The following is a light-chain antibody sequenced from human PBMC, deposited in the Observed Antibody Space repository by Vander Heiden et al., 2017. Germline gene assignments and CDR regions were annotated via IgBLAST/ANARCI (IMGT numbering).Light chain of an antibody. J-gene: IGLJ1*01. V-gene: IGLV2-23*02. CDR2: AVT. Sequence: SALTQPASVSGSPGQSITISCTGTSSDVGSYNLVSWYQHRPGTAPKLLIYAVTERPSGVSNRFSGSKSGNTASLTISGLQAEDEADYHCSSYAGSYTYVFGTGTEVTVL. CDR1: SSDVGSYNL. CDR3: SSYAGSYTYV.